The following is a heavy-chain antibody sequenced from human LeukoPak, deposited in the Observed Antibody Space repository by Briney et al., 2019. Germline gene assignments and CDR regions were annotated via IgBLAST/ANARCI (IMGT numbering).Heavy chain of an antibody. D-gene: IGHD3-22*01. CDR1: GFSFSSYW. Sequence: GGSLRLSCAASGFSFSSYWMSWVRQAPGKGLEWVSSISSSSSYIYYADSVKGRFTISRDNAKNSLYLQMNSLRAEDTAVYYCARDDDSSGYYPLDYWGQGTLVTVSS. J-gene: IGHJ4*02. CDR2: ISSSSSYI. V-gene: IGHV3-21*01. CDR3: ARDDDSSGYYPLDY.